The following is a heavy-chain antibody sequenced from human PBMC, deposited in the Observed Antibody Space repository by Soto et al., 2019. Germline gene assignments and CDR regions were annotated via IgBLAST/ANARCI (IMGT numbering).Heavy chain of an antibody. CDR1: GFTFSSYG. J-gene: IGHJ5*02. CDR2: IWYDGSNK. CDR3: ARGHGVATTMGWFDP. D-gene: IGHD5-12*01. V-gene: IGHV3-33*01. Sequence: QVRLVESGGGVVQPGRSLRLSCEASGFTFSSYGIHWVRQAPGKGLEWVAVIWYDGSNKYYADSVKGRFSISRDNSKNTLYLLMNSLRAEDTAVYYCARGHGVATTMGWFDPWGQATLVTVSS.